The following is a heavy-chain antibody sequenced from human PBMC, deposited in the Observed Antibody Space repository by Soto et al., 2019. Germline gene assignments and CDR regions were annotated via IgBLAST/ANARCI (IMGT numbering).Heavy chain of an antibody. D-gene: IGHD5-18*01. CDR1: GGSISSGDYY. CDR3: ARALIQLWPHYYYGMDV. Sequence: QVQLQESGPGLVKPSQTLSLTCTVSGGSISSGDYYWSWIRQPPGKGLEWIGYIYYSGTTYYNPSLKRRVTISVEPSKNQFSLKVNSVTAADTAVYYCARALIQLWPHYYYGMDVWGQGTTVTVSS. CDR2: IYYSGTT. J-gene: IGHJ6*02. V-gene: IGHV4-30-4*01.